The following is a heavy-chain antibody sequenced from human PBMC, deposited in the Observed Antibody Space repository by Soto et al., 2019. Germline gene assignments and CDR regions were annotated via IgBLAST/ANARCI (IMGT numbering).Heavy chain of an antibody. V-gene: IGHV3-30*18. CDR3: AKYTSTGGYSYYMDV. J-gene: IGHJ6*03. CDR2: ISYDGSNK. CDR1: GFTFSSYG. Sequence: GGSLRLSCAASGFTFSSYGMHWVRQAPGKGLEWVAVISYDGSNKYYADSVKGRFTISRDNSKNTLYLQMNSLRAEDTAVYYCAKYTSTGGYSYYMDVWGKGTTVTVSS. D-gene: IGHD4-4*01.